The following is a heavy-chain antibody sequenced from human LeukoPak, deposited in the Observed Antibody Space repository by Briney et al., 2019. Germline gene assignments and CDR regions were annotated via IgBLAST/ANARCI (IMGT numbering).Heavy chain of an antibody. CDR3: ARSSYGGNSRGIGRIVYFQH. Sequence: SETLSLTCAVYGGSFSGCYWSWIRQPPGKGLEWIGEINHSGSTNYNPSLKSRVTISVDTSKNQFSLRLTSVTAADTAVYYCARSSYGGNSRGIGRIVYFQHWGQGTLVTVSS. J-gene: IGHJ1*01. D-gene: IGHD4-23*01. CDR1: GGSFSGCY. CDR2: INHSGST. V-gene: IGHV4-34*01.